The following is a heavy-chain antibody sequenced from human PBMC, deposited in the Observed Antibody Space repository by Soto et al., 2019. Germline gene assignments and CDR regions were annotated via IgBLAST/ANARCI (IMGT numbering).Heavy chain of an antibody. J-gene: IGHJ6*02. V-gene: IGHV4-4*02. CDR3: ARVSGSYYYGMDV. CDR1: GGSISSSNW. CDR2: IYHSGST. Sequence: QVQLQESGPGLVKPSGTLSLTCAVSGGSISSSNWWSWVRQPPGKGLEWIGEIYHSGSTNYNPSLKSRVTMSVDKSKNQYSLKLSPVTSADTAVYYCARVSGSYYYGMDVWGQGTTVTVSS. D-gene: IGHD1-26*01.